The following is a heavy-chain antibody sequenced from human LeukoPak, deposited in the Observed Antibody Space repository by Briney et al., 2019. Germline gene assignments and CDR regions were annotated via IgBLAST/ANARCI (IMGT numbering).Heavy chain of an antibody. CDR2: IYYSGGT. CDR3: ARHIGAFDI. D-gene: IGHD2-21*01. V-gene: IGHV4-61*02. CDR1: GGSISSGSYY. J-gene: IGHJ3*02. Sequence: PSQTLSLTCTVSGGSISSGSYYWSWIRQPAGKGLEWIGRIYYSGGTIYNPSLKRRVSISVDTSKNQLSLKLSSVTAADTALYYCARHIGAFDIWGQGTMVTVSS.